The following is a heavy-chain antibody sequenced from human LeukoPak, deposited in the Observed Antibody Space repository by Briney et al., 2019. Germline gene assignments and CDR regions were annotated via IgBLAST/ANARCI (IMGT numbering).Heavy chain of an antibody. J-gene: IGHJ4*02. V-gene: IGHV3-23*01. CDR2: IDGSGDKT. CDR3: AKVQFNWGPIDY. CDR1: GCTFSNFA. Sequence: PGGSLRLSCAASGCTFSNFAIRWVRPVPGKGLEGFSSIDGSGDKTHYPDSVRGRFTVSRDNSKNTLYLQMNSPRVEDTATYFCAKVQFNWGPIDYWGQGTPVIVSS. D-gene: IGHD7-27*01.